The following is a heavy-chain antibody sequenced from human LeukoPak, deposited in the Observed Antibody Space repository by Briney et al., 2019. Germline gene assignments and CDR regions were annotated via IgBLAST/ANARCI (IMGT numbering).Heavy chain of an antibody. Sequence: SETLSLTCAVYGGSFSGYYWSWIRLPPGKGLEWIGEINHSGSTNYNPSLKSRVTISVDTSKNQFSLKLSSVTAADTAVYYCARAGRGAAAGLYWGQGTLVTVSS. CDR3: ARAGRGAAAGLY. D-gene: IGHD6-13*01. CDR1: GGSFSGYY. V-gene: IGHV4-34*01. CDR2: INHSGST. J-gene: IGHJ4*02.